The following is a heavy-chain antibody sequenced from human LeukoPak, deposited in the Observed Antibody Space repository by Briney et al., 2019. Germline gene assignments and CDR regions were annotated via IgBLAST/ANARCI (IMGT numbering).Heavy chain of an antibody. V-gene: IGHV3-30*04. CDR1: GFTFNLFS. Sequence: GRSLRLSCEASGFTFNLFSMYWIRQTPDKGLEWLAVTSHDETTKLYADSVKGRFTISRDNSKNTVYLQMNSLKVDDTAFYFCAGSRLGLWLSVIDYWGQGTLVTVSA. J-gene: IGHJ4*02. D-gene: IGHD3-9*01. CDR2: TSHDETTK. CDR3: AGSRLGLWLSVIDY.